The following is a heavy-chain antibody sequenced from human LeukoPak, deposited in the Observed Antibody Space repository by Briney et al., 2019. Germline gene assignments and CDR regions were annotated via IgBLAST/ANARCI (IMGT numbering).Heavy chain of an antibody. J-gene: IGHJ4*02. CDR3: ARSQTGGTFDY. Sequence: SETLSLTCAVYGGSFSGYYWSWIRQPPGKGLEWIGEINHSGSTNYNPSLKSRVTISVDTSKNQFSLKLSSVTAADTAVYYCARSQTGGTFDYWGQGALVTVSS. V-gene: IGHV4-34*01. CDR1: GGSFSGYY. CDR2: INHSGST. D-gene: IGHD1-26*01.